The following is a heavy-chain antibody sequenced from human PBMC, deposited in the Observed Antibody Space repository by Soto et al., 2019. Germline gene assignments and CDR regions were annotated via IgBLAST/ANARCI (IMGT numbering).Heavy chain of an antibody. D-gene: IGHD6-19*01. J-gene: IGHJ4*02. CDR1: GFTFSSYA. CDR3: AKSLPDYSSGWYSEYYFDY. CDR2: ISGSGGST. Sequence: GGSLTLSCAASGFTFSSYAMRWVRQAPGKGMEWVSAISGSGGSTYYADSVKGRFTISRDNSKNTLYLQMNSLRAEDTAVYYCAKSLPDYSSGWYSEYYFDYWGQGTLVTVSS. V-gene: IGHV3-23*01.